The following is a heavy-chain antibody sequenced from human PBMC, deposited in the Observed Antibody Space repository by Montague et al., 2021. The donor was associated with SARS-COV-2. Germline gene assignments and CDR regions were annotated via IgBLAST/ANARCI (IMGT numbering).Heavy chain of an antibody. CDR2: IYHTGST. J-gene: IGHJ4*02. V-gene: IGHV4-4*02. CDR1: GDSISTDNW. Sequence: SETLSLTCVVSGDSISTDNWWTWVRLPPGKGLEWVGEIYHTGSTKYKPSLKSRVSMSVDKSWNQFSLRLTSVTAADTAVYYCARGTKRVFTYDYDSSGYENDYWGQGTLVTVSS. D-gene: IGHD3-22*01. CDR3: ARGTKRVFTYDYDSSGYENDY.